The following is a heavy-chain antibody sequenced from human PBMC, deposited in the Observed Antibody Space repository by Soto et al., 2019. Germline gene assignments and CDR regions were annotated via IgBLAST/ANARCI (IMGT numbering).Heavy chain of an antibody. CDR3: ARVSGSSGGLDV. CDR2: ISTYNGNT. V-gene: IGHV1-18*01. J-gene: IGHJ6*02. CDR1: GGTFSSYA. D-gene: IGHD1-26*01. Sequence: QVQLVQSGAEVKKPGSSVKVSCKASGGTFSSYAISWVRQAPGQGLEWMGGISTYNGNTNYAQNLQGRVTLTADTSTTTAYMELRRLRSDDTAMYFCARVSGSSGGLDVWGQGTTVSVS.